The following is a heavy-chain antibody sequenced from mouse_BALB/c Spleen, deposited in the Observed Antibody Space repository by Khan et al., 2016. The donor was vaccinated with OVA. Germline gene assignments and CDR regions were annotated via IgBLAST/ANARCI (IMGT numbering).Heavy chain of an antibody. CDR2: INTYTGEP. V-gene: IGHV9-1*02. CDR3: ARERSYWYFDV. CDR1: GYTFTNYR. Sequence: QIQLVQSGPELKKPGETVKISCKASGYTFTNYRMNWMKQAPGKGLKWMGWINTYTGEPTYADDFKGRFAFSLETSATTAYLQINNLKNEDMATXCCARERSYWYFDVWGAGTTVTVSS. J-gene: IGHJ1*01.